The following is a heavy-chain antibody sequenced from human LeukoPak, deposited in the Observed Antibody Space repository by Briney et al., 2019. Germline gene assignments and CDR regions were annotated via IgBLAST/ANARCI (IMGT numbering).Heavy chain of an antibody. CDR2: IYYSGST. J-gene: IGHJ3*02. V-gene: IGHV4-59*01. CDR3: PRAPYYYDSSGYGAFDI. Sequence: PSETLSLTCTVSGGSISSYYWSWIRQPPGKGLEWIGYIYYSGSTNYNPSLKSRVAISVDTSKNQFSLKLSSVTAADTAVYYCPRAPYYYDSSGYGAFDIWGQGTMVTVSS. CDR1: GGSISSYY. D-gene: IGHD3-22*01.